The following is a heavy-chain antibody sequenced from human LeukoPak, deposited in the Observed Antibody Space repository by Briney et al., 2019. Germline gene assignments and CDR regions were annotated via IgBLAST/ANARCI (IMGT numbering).Heavy chain of an antibody. CDR3: ASLSAVTTSFDY. J-gene: IGHJ4*02. CDR2: IYTSGTT. CDR1: GGSISSYY. D-gene: IGHD4-17*01. Sequence: SETLSLTCTVPGGSISSYYWSWIRQPAGKGLEWIGRIYTSGTTHYNPSLKSRVTMSVDTSKNQFSLKLSSVTAADTAVYYCASLSAVTTSFDYWGQGTLVTVSS. V-gene: IGHV4-4*07.